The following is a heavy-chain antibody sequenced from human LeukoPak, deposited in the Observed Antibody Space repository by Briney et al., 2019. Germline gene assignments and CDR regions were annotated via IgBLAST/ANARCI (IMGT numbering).Heavy chain of an antibody. CDR1: GYTFTGYY. D-gene: IGHD3-10*01. Sequence: ASVKVSCKASGYTFTGYYMHWVRQAPGQGLEWMGWINPNSGGTNYAQKFQGRVTMTRDTSIRTAYMELSRLRSDDTAVYYCARDTDHMVRGVIGYYYYYMDVWGKGTTVTISS. J-gene: IGHJ6*03. CDR2: INPNSGGT. V-gene: IGHV1-2*02. CDR3: ARDTDHMVRGVIGYYYYYMDV.